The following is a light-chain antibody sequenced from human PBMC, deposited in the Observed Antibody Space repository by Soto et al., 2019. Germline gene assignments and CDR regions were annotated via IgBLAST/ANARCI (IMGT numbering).Light chain of an antibody. CDR1: QSVSSSF. CDR2: GTS. J-gene: IGKJ5*01. CDR3: QQYGGSPIT. V-gene: IGKV3-20*01. Sequence: EIVLTQSPGTLSLSPGERATLSCRASQSVSSSFVAWFQQKPGQAPRLLIYGTSSRATDIPDRFSGSGSGTDFTLTISRLEPEDFALYYCQQYGGSPITFGQGTRLEI.